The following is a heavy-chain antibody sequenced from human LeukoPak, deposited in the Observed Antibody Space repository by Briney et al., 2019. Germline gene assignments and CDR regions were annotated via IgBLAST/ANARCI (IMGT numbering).Heavy chain of an antibody. V-gene: IGHV4-34*01. Sequence: SETLSLTCAVYGGSFSGYYWSWIRQPPGKGLEWIGEINHSGSTNYNPSLKSRVTISVDTSKNQFSLKLSSVTAADTAVYYCARGLTFFGVFITYYYYGMDVWGQGTRVTVSS. D-gene: IGHD3-3*01. J-gene: IGHJ6*02. CDR3: ARGLTFFGVFITYYYYGMDV. CDR2: INHSGST. CDR1: GGSFSGYY.